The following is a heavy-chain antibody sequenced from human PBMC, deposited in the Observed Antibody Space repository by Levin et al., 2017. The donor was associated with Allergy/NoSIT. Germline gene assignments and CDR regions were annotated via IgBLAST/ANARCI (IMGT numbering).Heavy chain of an antibody. CDR3: ARYRPVYGGNPDY. CDR1: GYSFASYW. CDR2: MYPGDSDT. Sequence: KVSCKGSGYSFASYWIGWVRQMPGKGLEWMGIMYPGDSDTTYSPSFQGQVTIPADKPISTAYLQWSSLKAPDTPIYYCARYRPVYGGNPDYWGQGTLVTVSS. J-gene: IGHJ4*02. V-gene: IGHV5-51*04. D-gene: IGHD4-23*01.